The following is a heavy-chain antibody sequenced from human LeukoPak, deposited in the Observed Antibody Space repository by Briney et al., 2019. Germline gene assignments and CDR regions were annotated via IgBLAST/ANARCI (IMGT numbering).Heavy chain of an antibody. CDR3: ARTYYDFWSGYYWSFDY. D-gene: IGHD3-3*01. V-gene: IGHV3-11*01. J-gene: IGHJ4*02. CDR2: ISSSGSTI. Sequence: PGGSLRLSCAASGFTFSDYYMSWIRQAPGKGLEWVSYISSSGSTIYYADSVKGRLTISRDNAKNSLYLQMSSLRAEDTAVYYCARTYYDFWSGYYWSFDYWGQGTLVTVSS. CDR1: GFTFSDYY.